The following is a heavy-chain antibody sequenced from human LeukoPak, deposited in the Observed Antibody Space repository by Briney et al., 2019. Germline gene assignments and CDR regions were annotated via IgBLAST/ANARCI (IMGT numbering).Heavy chain of an antibody. J-gene: IGHJ4*02. CDR2: FDPEDGET. V-gene: IGHV1-24*01. CDR1: GYTLTELS. Sequence: ASVKVSCKVSGYTLTELSMHWVRQAPGKGLEWMGGFDPEDGETIYAQKFQGRVTMTEDTSTDTAYMELSSLRSEDTAVYYCAAMVRGVILFDYWGQGTLVTVSS. D-gene: IGHD3-10*01. CDR3: AAMVRGVILFDY.